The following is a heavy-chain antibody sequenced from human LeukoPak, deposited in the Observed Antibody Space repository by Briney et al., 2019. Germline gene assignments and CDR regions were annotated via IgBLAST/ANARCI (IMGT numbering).Heavy chain of an antibody. D-gene: IGHD2-2*03. V-gene: IGHV1-69*05. CDR1: GGTFSSYA. CDR3: ARDRLDIVPSGYYYYYYMDV. J-gene: IGHJ6*03. Sequence: ASVKVSCKASGGTFSSYAISWVRQAPGQGLEWMGGIIPIFGTANYAQKFQGRVTITTDESTSTACMELSSLRSEDTAVYYCARDRLDIVPSGYYYYYYMDVWGKRTTVTVSS. CDR2: IIPIFGTA.